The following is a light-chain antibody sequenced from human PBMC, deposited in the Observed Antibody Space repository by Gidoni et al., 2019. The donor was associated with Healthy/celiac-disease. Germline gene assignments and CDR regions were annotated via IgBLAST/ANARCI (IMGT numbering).Light chain of an antibody. J-gene: IGLJ2*01. CDR3: QAWDSSTYVV. Sequence: YELTQPPSVSVSPGQTASITCSGDKLGDKYACWYQQKPGQSPVLVIYQDSKRPSGIPERFSGSNSGNTATLTISGTQAMDEADYYCQAWDSSTYVVFGGGTKLTVL. CDR1: KLGDKY. CDR2: QDS. V-gene: IGLV3-1*01.